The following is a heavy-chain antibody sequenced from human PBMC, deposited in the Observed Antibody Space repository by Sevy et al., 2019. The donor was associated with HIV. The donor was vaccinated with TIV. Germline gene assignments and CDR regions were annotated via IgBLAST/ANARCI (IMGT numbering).Heavy chain of an antibody. CDR3: ARDLFGGHSSSHTPHFDY. CDR1: GFTFSSYW. V-gene: IGHV3-7*01. CDR2: IKQDGSEK. D-gene: IGHD6-13*01. J-gene: IGHJ4*02. Sequence: GGSLRLSCAASGFTFSSYWMSWVCQAPGKGLEWVANIKQDGSEKYYVDSVKGRFTISRDNAKNSLYLQMNSLRAEDTAVYYCARDLFGGHSSSHTPHFDYWGQGTLVTVSS.